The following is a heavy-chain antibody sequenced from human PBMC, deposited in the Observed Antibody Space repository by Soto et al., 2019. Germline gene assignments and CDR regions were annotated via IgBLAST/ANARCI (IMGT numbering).Heavy chain of an antibody. V-gene: IGHV3-72*01. J-gene: IGHJ6*02. D-gene: IGHD5-18*01. Sequence: PGGSLRLSCAGSGFTLSDHYIDWVRQAPGKGLEWVGRSRDKAQGYSTAYAASVKGRFTTSRDESKNSVYLQMNSLRAEDTAVYYCARIPRYSYGYRLYSYGMDVWGQGTTVTVSS. CDR3: ARIPRYSYGYRLYSYGMDV. CDR2: SRDKAQGYST. CDR1: GFTLSDHY.